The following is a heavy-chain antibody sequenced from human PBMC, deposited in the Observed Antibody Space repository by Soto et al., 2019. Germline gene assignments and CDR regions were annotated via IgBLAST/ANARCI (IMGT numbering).Heavy chain of an antibody. CDR1: GFSLSTSGVG. D-gene: IGHD3-22*01. CDR3: AHRTLYDGSGYYWDY. Sequence: QITLKESGPTLVKPTQTLTLTCTFSGFSLSTSGVGVGWIRQPPGKALEWLALIYWNDDKRYSPSLKSRLTITKDTSKNQVVLTMTNMDPVDTATYYCAHRTLYDGSGYYWDYWGQGTLVTVSS. V-gene: IGHV2-5*01. CDR2: IYWNDDK. J-gene: IGHJ4*02.